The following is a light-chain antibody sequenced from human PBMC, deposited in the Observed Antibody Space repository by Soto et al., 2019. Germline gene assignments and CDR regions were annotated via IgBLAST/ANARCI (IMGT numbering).Light chain of an antibody. CDR2: GAS. Sequence: EIVLTQSPGTLSLSPGERATLSCRASQSVRSSYVAWYQQKPGQAPRLLVYGASTSATGISDRFNATGSGTDFIPTMCILVPNAFAGYFCQQYGMLPRFTFGQGTKLDI. V-gene: IGKV3-20*01. J-gene: IGKJ2*01. CDR1: QSVRSSY. CDR3: QQYGMLPRFT.